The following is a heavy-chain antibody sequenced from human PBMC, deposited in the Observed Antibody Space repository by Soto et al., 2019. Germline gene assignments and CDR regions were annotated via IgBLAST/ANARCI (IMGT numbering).Heavy chain of an antibody. CDR2: IYYSGST. V-gene: IGHV4-59*01. J-gene: IGHJ6*02. D-gene: IGHD1-26*01. CDR3: ERRIGSDGIDV. Sequence: SETLSLTCTVSGGSISSYYWSWIRQPPGKGLEWIGYIYYSGSTNYNPSLKSRVTISVDTSKNQFSLKLSSVNAADTAVYYCERRIGSDGIDVWGQGTTVTVSS. CDR1: GGSISSYY.